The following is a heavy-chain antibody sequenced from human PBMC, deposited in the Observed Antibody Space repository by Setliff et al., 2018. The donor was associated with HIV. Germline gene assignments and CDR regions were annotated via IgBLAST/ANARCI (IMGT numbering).Heavy chain of an antibody. CDR2: INPNSGGT. Sequence: ASVKVSCKASGYTFTGYYMHWVRQAPGQGLEWMGWINPNSGGTNYAQNFQGRVTMTRDTSISTAYMELSRPRSDDTAVYYCARDLVAVANTFYYYYKDVWGKGTTVTVSS. D-gene: IGHD6-19*01. CDR1: GYTFTGYY. J-gene: IGHJ6*03. V-gene: IGHV1-2*02. CDR3: ARDLVAVANTFYYYYKDV.